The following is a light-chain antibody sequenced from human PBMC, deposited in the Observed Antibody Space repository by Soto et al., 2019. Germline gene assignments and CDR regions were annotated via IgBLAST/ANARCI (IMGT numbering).Light chain of an antibody. CDR1: QSVSSN. V-gene: IGKV3-15*01. J-gene: IGKJ3*01. CDR2: GAS. Sequence: EIVMTQSPATLSVSPGERATLSCRASQSVSSNLAWYQQKPGQAPRLLIYGASTRATGIPARFSGSGSGTDFTLTISSLQYEDFAIYYCQQYNNWPGTFGAGTKVDIK. CDR3: QQYNNWPGT.